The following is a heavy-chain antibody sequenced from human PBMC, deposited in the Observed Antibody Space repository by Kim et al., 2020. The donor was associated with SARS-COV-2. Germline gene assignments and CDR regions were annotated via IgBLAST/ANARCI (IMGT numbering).Heavy chain of an antibody. CDR2: ISSSSSYI. CDR3: ARDLTTVTTRYYYYYGMDV. J-gene: IGHJ6*02. Sequence: GGSLRLSCAASGFTFSSYSMNWVRQAPGKGLEWVSSISSSSSYIYYADSVKGRFTISRDNAKNSLYLQMNSLRAEDTAVYYCARDLTTVTTRYYYYYGMDVWGQGTTVTVSS. CDR1: GFTFSSYS. V-gene: IGHV3-21*01. D-gene: IGHD4-17*01.